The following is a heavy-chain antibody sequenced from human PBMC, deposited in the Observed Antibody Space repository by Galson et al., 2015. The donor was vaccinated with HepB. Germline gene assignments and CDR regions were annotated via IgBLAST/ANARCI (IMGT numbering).Heavy chain of an antibody. J-gene: IGHJ4*02. CDR1: GFTFSSYA. CDR3: AKAGVVRYYDILPGYYNIYYFDY. D-gene: IGHD3-9*01. V-gene: IGHV3-23*01. Sequence: SLRLSCAAFGFTFSSYAMSWVRQAPGKGLEWVSTVSGSGGSTHYADSVKGRFTISRDNSKNTVYLQMNSLRADDTAVYFCAKAGVVRYYDILPGYYNIYYFDYWGQGTLVTVSS. CDR2: VSGSGGST.